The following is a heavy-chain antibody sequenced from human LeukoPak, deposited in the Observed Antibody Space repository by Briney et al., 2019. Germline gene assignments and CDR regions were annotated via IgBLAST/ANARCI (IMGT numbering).Heavy chain of an antibody. CDR1: GFTFSTYS. CDR2: ISSSRSTI. D-gene: IGHD2-8*01. J-gene: IGHJ4*02. CDR3: AKREYCTNGVCRYFDY. Sequence: GGSLRLSCAASGFTFSTYSMNWVRQAPGKGLEWVSYISSSRSTIHYADSVKGRFTISRDNAKNSLYLQMNSLRAEDTAVYYCAKREYCTNGVCRYFDYWGQGTLVTVSS. V-gene: IGHV3-48*01.